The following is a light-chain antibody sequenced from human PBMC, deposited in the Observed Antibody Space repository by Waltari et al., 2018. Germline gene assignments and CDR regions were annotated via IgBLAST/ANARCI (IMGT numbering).Light chain of an antibody. Sequence: EIVLTQSPGTLSLSPGERATLSCRASQSVRGSLAWYQQKADQAPRLLIYGASSRATGIPDRFSGSESGTDFSLTISRLEPEDFAVYYCQHYVRLPATFGQGTKVEIK. CDR2: GAS. V-gene: IGKV3-20*01. J-gene: IGKJ1*01. CDR3: QHYVRLPAT. CDR1: QSVRGS.